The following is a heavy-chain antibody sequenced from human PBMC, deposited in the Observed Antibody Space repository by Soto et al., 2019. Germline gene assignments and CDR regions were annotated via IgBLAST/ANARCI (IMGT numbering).Heavy chain of an antibody. D-gene: IGHD5-18*01. J-gene: IGHJ6*02. CDR3: ARCPQPPDTADPYAVDV. Sequence: QVQLVQSGTEVKKPGASVKVSCKASGGTFSRSGFHWVRQAPGQGLEWMGMIVPSVDTTNYAQKFQARVTISADQVTSTGYQELRSLRSEDTAVYYCARCPQPPDTADPYAVDVWGQGTRVIVSS. V-gene: IGHV1-69*18. CDR1: GGTFSRSG. CDR2: IVPSVDTT.